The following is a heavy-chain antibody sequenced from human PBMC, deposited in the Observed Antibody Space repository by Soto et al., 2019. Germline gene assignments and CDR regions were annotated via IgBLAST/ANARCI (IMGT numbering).Heavy chain of an antibody. V-gene: IGHV3-74*01. CDR3: VRGTSGWYGIDY. D-gene: IGHD6-13*01. CDR1: GFTFSNHW. J-gene: IGHJ4*02. CDR2: ISPDGSST. Sequence: EVQLVESGGGLVQPGGSLRLSCEASGFTFSNHWIHWVRQPPGKGLLWVSRISPDGSSTNYAGSVEGRFTVSRDNARNTLFLQMNSLRDDDTAEYYGVRGTSGWYGIDYWGQGTLVTVSS.